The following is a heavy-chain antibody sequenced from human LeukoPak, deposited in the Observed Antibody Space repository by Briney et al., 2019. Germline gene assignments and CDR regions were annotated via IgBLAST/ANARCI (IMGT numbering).Heavy chain of an antibody. CDR2: INQDGSEK. V-gene: IGHV3-7*04. J-gene: IGHJ4*02. CDR3: ARVNGSGQGY. Sequence: PGGSLRLSCAASGFTFSSYWMSWVRQAPGKGLEWVANINQDGSEKHYVDSVKGRFTISRDDAKNSLYLQMNSLRGEDTALYYCARVNGSGQGYWGQGTLVTVSS. CDR1: GFTFSSYW. D-gene: IGHD3-10*01.